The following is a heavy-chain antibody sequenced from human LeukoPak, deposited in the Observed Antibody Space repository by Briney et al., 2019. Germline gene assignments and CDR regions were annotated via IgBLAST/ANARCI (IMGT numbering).Heavy chain of an antibody. CDR3: ARTDAPPGDDYNFSP. D-gene: IGHD5-12*01. Sequence: GGSLRLSCAASGFTFSDYSMNWVRQAPGKGLEWVSSISSSGSYMFYADSVEGRFTISRDNAKDSLFLQMNSLRTEDTAVYYCARTDAPPGDDYNFSPGGQGTLVSVTS. CDR2: ISSSGSYM. V-gene: IGHV3-21*01. J-gene: IGHJ5*02. CDR1: GFTFSDYS.